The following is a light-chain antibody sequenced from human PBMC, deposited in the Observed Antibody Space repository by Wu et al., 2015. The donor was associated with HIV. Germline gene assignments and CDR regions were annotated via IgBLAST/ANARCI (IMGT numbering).Light chain of an antibody. V-gene: IGKV1-39*01. CDR3: QQYNNWPFN. CDR2: SAN. CDR1: QKISTY. J-gene: IGKJ2*01. Sequence: SVGDRVTITCRSSQKISTYLNWYTTKVRNGPRLLVHSANRLQGGVPTRFSGSGSGTEFSLTIYNVQPDDFATYFCQQYNNWPFNFGQGTKLEIK.